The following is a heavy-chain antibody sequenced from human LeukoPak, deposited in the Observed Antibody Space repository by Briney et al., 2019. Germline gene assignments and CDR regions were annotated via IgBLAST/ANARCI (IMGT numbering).Heavy chain of an antibody. CDR2: IYHSGST. J-gene: IGHJ4*02. V-gene: IGHV4-38-2*02. Sequence: PSETLSLTCTVSGYSISSGYYWGWIRQPPGKGLEWIGSIYHSGSTYYNPSLKSRVTISVDTPKNQFSLKLSSVTAADTAVYYCARVLITVVTYWGQGTLVTVSS. CDR1: GYSISSGYY. CDR3: ARVLITVVTY. D-gene: IGHD4-23*01.